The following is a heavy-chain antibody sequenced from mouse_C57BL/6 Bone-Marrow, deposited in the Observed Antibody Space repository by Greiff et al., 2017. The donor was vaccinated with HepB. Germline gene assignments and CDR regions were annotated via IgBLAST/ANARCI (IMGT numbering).Heavy chain of an antibody. Sequence: VQLQQSGPELVKPGASVKISCKASGYAFSSSWMNWVKQRPGKGLEWIGRIYPGDGDTNYNGKFKGKATLTADKSSSTAYMQLSSLTSEDSAVYFCASHYGSSYDWYFDVWGTGTTVTVSS. J-gene: IGHJ1*03. CDR1: GYAFSSSW. CDR3: ASHYGSSYDWYFDV. CDR2: IYPGDGDT. V-gene: IGHV1-82*01. D-gene: IGHD1-1*01.